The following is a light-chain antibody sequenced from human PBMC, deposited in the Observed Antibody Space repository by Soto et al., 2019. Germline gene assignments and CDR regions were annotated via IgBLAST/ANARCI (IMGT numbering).Light chain of an antibody. CDR3: QQYGSTPRT. CDR1: QSVSSSY. J-gene: IGKJ1*01. Sequence: EIVLTQSPGTLSLSPGERATLSCRASQSVSSSYLAWHQHKPGQAPRLLIYGASSRATGIPDRFSGSGSGTDFTLTISRLEPEDFAVYYCQQYGSTPRTFGQGTKVEIK. V-gene: IGKV3-20*01. CDR2: GAS.